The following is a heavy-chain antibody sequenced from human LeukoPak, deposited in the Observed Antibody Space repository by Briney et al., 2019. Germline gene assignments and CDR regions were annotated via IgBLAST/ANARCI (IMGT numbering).Heavy chain of an antibody. Sequence: PSQTLSLTCCVYGGSISSGGYYWSCLPRPPGKGLDWIGYIYHSGSTYYTPSLHSRVTISVDTTQNQFSLKLSSVTAADTAVYCCASHLRFSHRPYDYWGQGTLVTVSS. D-gene: IGHD3-3*01. CDR1: GGSISSGGYY. V-gene: IGHV4-30-2*01. CDR3: ASHLRFSHRPYDY. J-gene: IGHJ4*02. CDR2: IYHSGST.